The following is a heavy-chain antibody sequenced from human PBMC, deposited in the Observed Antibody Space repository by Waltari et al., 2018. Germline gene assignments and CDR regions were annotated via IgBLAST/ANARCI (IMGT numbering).Heavy chain of an antibody. CDR2: IYWNDDK. CDR1: GFSLSTSGVG. Sequence: QITLKESGPTLVKPTQTLTLTCTFSGFSLSTSGVGVGWIRQPPGKALEWLALIYWNDDKRYSPSLKSRLTITNDTSKNQVVLTMTNMDPVDTATYYCAHRGRYYGSGSYSPFFYYYGMDVWGQGTTVTVSS. J-gene: IGHJ6*02. D-gene: IGHD3-10*01. CDR3: AHRGRYYGSGSYSPFFYYYGMDV. V-gene: IGHV2-5*01.